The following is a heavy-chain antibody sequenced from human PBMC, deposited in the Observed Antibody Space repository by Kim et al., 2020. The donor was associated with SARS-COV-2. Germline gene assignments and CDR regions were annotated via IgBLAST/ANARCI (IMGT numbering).Heavy chain of an antibody. V-gene: IGHV3-23*01. J-gene: IGHJ6*02. CDR3: AKGIVPAAPGLYYYYGMDV. Sequence: GGSLRLSCAASGFTFSSYAMSWVRQAPGKGLEWVSAISGSGGSTYYADSVKGRFTISRDNSKNTLYLQMNSLRAEDTAVYYCAKGIVPAAPGLYYYYGMDVWGQGTTVTVSS. D-gene: IGHD2-2*01. CDR2: ISGSGGST. CDR1: GFTFSSYA.